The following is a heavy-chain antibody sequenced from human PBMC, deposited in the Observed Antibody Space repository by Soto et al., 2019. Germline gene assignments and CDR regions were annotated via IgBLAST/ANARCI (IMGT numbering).Heavy chain of an antibody. J-gene: IGHJ4*02. CDR1: GYSFTNHW. V-gene: IGHV5-51*01. CDR2: IYPGDSDT. CDR3: GRHVGMTTVTTIDY. Sequence: PGESLKISCNGSGYSFTNHWIGWVRQMPGKGLEWMGIIYPGDSDTRYSPSFQGQVTISVDKSISTAYLQWSSLKASDTAMYYCGRHVGMTTVTTIDYWGQGTLVTVSS. D-gene: IGHD4-4*01.